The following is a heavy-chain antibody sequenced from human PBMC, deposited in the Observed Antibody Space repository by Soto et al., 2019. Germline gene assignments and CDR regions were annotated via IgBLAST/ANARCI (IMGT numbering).Heavy chain of an antibody. CDR1: GGPFSSYW. CDR3: ARDSPAILDY. CDR2: IKEDGSEK. J-gene: IGHJ4*02. Sequence: GGSLRLSCAASGGPFSSYWMSWVRQAPGKGLEWVANIKEDGSEKFYVDSVKGRFTISRDNAKNSLYLQMNSLRAEDTAVYYCARDSPAILDYWGQGTLVTVSS. V-gene: IGHV3-7*01.